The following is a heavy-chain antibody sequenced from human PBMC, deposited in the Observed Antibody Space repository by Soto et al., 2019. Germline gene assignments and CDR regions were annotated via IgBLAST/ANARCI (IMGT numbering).Heavy chain of an antibody. Sequence: GGSLRLSCAASGFTFSSYAMHWVRQAPGKGLEWVAVISYDGSNKYYADSVKGRFTISRDNSKNTLYLQMNSLRAEDTAVYYCARERRYYSYGMDVWGQGTTVTGSS. V-gene: IGHV3-30-3*01. CDR3: ARERRYYSYGMDV. CDR2: ISYDGSNK. CDR1: GFTFSSYA. J-gene: IGHJ6*02.